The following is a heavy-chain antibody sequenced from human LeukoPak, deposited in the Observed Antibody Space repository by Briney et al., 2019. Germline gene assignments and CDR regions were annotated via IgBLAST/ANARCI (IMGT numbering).Heavy chain of an antibody. J-gene: IGHJ6*04. Sequence: SETLSLTCTVSGGSVSSGSYYWSWIRQPPGKGLEWIGYIYYSGSTNYNPSLKSRVTISVDTSKNQFSLKLSSVTAADTAVYYCAREAKALWFGDPSDYYYGMDVWGKGTTVTVSS. V-gene: IGHV4-61*01. CDR2: IYYSGST. CDR3: AREAKALWFGDPSDYYYGMDV. CDR1: GGSVSSGSYY. D-gene: IGHD3-10*01.